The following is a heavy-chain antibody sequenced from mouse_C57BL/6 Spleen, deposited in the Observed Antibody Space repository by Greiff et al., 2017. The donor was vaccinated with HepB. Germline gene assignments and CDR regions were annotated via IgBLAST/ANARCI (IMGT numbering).Heavy chain of an antibody. D-gene: IGHD1-1*01. V-gene: IGHV1-75*01. CDR2: IFPGSGST. CDR3: ARNYGKGDWYFDV. CDR1: GYTFTDYY. J-gene: IGHJ1*03. Sequence: VQLKESGPELVKPGASVKISCKASGYTFTDYYINWVKQRPGQGLEWIGWIFPGSGSTYYNEKFKGKATLTVDKSSSTAYMLLSSLTSEDSAVYFCARNYGKGDWYFDVWGTGTTVTVSS.